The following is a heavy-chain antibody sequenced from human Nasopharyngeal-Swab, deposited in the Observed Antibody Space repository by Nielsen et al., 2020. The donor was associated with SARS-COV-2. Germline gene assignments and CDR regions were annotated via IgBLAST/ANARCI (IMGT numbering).Heavy chain of an antibody. CDR3: ARDGDGSGFDH. CDR2: IYYSGST. D-gene: IGHD3-10*01. J-gene: IGHJ4*02. V-gene: IGHV4-30-4*01. Sequence: WIRQPPGKGLEWIGYIYYSGSTYYNPSLKSRVTISVDTSKNQFSLKLSSVTAADTAVYYCARDGDGSGFDHWGQGTLVTVSS.